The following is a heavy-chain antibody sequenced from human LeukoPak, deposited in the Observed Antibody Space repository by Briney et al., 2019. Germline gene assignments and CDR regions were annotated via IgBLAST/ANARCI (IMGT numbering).Heavy chain of an antibody. D-gene: IGHD1-26*01. CDR2: IYSDGST. J-gene: IGHJ5*02. CDR3: ARDQRSESYYPWGWFDP. Sequence: GGSLRLSCAASGFAVSTNYLSWVRQAPGKGLEWVSVIYSDGSTYYTVSVKGRFTISRDNSKNTLYLQMNSLRPEDTAVYYCARDQRSESYYPWGWFDPWGQGTLVTVSS. CDR1: GFAVSTNY. V-gene: IGHV3-66*02.